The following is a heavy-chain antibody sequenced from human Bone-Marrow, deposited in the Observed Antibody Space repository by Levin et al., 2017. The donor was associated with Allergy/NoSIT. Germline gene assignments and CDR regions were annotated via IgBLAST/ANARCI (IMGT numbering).Heavy chain of an antibody. CDR1: GGSISSYY. V-gene: IGHV4-59*01. CDR2: IYYSGST. CDR3: ARDRVDTAMDPYYYYYMDV. D-gene: IGHD5-18*01. Sequence: SETLSLTCTVSGGSISSYYWSWIRQPPGKGLEWIGYIYYSGSTNYNPSLKSRVTISVDTSKNQFSLKLSSVTAADTAVYYCARDRVDTAMDPYYYYYMDVWGKGTTVTVSS. J-gene: IGHJ6*03.